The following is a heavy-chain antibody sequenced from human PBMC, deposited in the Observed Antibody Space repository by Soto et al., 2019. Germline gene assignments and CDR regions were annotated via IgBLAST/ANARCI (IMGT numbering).Heavy chain of an antibody. CDR2: IYYSGST. D-gene: IGHD2-21*02. CDR1: SASISSADYY. J-gene: IGHJ4*02. CDR3: AGARSRCGAACFDY. Sequence: QVQLQESGPGLVKPSQTLSLTCTVSSASISSADYYWSWIRQHPGKGLEWIAYIYYSGSTSYNPSLKSRVIISVSTSRDQFSLTLTSVTAADTAVYYCAGARSRCGAACFDYWGQGTLVTVSS. V-gene: IGHV4-31*03.